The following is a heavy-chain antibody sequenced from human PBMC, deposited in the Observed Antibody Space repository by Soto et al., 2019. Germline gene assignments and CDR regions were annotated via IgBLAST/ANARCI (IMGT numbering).Heavy chain of an antibody. CDR3: ARGKAAYYDFWSGYYSPWFDP. CDR1: GYTFTRYY. Sequence: ASVKVSCKASGYTFTRYYMHWVRQAPGQGLEWMGIINPSGGSTSYAQKFQGRVTMTRDTSTSTVYMELSSLRSEDTAVYYCARGKAAYYDFWSGYYSPWFDPWGQGTLVTVS. V-gene: IGHV1-46*01. CDR2: INPSGGST. D-gene: IGHD3-3*01. J-gene: IGHJ5*02.